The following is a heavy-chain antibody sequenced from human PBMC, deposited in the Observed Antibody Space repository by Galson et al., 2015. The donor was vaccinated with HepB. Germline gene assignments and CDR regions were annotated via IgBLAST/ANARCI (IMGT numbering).Heavy chain of an antibody. V-gene: IGHV4-39*01. Sequence: WGWIRQPPGKGLEWIGSIYYSGSTYYNPSLKSRVTISVDTSKNQFSLKLSSVTAADTAVYYCARHGGSRSPYCSGGSCYPRAPIEYWGQGTLVTVSS. CDR2: IYYSGST. CDR3: ARHGGSRSPYCSGGSCYPRAPIEY. J-gene: IGHJ4*02. D-gene: IGHD2-15*01.